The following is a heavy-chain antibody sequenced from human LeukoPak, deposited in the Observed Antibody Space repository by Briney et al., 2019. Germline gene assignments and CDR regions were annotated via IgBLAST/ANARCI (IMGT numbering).Heavy chain of an antibody. CDR3: AKDSSIGSSGYYYVAY. CDR1: GFTFTSYA. D-gene: IGHD3-22*01. CDR2: ISGGGGST. Sequence: GGALRLSCAASGFTFTSYAMRWVRQAPGKGLAWVSTISGGGGSTYYADFVKGRFTISRDKSKNMLYLQMSGLRAEDTAVYYCAKDSSIGSSGYYYVAYWGQGTLVTVSS. V-gene: IGHV3-23*01. J-gene: IGHJ4*02.